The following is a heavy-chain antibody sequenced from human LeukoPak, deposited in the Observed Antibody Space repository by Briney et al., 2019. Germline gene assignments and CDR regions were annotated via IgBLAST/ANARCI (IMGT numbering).Heavy chain of an antibody. CDR2: IYHSGST. V-gene: IGHV4-30-2*01. J-gene: IGHJ6*02. CDR3: ARDNWNYGSSMDV. Sequence: PSETLSLTCAVSGGSISSGGYSWSWIRQPPGKGLEWIGYIYHSGSTYYNPSLKSRVTISVDGSKNQFSLKLSSVTAADTAVYHCARDNWNYGSSMDVWGQGTTVTVSS. CDR1: GGSISSGGYS. D-gene: IGHD1-7*01.